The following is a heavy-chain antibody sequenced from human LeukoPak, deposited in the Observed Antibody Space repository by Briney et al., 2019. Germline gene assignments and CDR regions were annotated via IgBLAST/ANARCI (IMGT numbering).Heavy chain of an antibody. D-gene: IGHD5-12*01. CDR1: GYTCTGYY. CDR2: INPNSGGT. V-gene: IGHV1-2*02. J-gene: IGHJ4*02. CDR3: TRERTLTSGYDY. Sequence: ASVTVSSTAPGYTCTGYYMHWVRQAPGQGLEWMGWINPNSGGTNYAQKFQGRVTMTRDTSISTAYMELSRLRSDDTAVYYCTRERTLTSGYDYWGQGT.